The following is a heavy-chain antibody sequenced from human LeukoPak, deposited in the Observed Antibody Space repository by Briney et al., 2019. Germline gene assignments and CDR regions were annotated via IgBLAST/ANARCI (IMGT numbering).Heavy chain of an antibody. CDR3: ARGRNIEMTTMSGGSDY. CDR1: GYTFTSYY. D-gene: IGHD5-24*01. CDR2: LNPNSGDT. V-gene: IGHV1-2*02. J-gene: IGHJ4*02. Sequence: ASVKVSCKASGYTFTSYYMHWVRQAPGQGLEWMGWLNPNSGDTNYAQKFQGRVSMTRDSSISTAYMDLSDLRSDDTAVYSCARGRNIEMTTMSGGSDYWGQGTLVTVSS.